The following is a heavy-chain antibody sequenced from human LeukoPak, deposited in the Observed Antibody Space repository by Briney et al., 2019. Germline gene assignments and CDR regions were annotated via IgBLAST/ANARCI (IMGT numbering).Heavy chain of an antibody. J-gene: IGHJ5*02. CDR3: ARDLGTVTRLTFPYWFDP. CDR2: INAGNGNT. D-gene: IGHD4-17*01. Sequence: ASVKVSCKASGYTFTRYAMHWVRQAPGQRLEWMGWINAGNGNTKYSQKFQGRVTITRDTSASTAYMELSSLRSEDTAVYYCARDLGTVTRLTFPYWFDPWGQGALVTVSS. CDR1: GYTFTRYA. V-gene: IGHV1-3*01.